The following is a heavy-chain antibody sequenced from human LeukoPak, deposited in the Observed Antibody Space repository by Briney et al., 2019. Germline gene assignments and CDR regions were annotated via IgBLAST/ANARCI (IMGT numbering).Heavy chain of an antibody. CDR2: ISGSGGST. V-gene: IGHV3-23*01. CDR1: GFTFSSYA. Sequence: GGSLRLSCAASGFTFSSYAMSWVRQAPGKGLEWVSAISGSGGSTYYADSVKGRFTISRDNSKSTLYLQMNSLRAEDTAVYYCAKDTGYSYGYSDYWGQGTLVIVSS. J-gene: IGHJ4*02. CDR3: AKDTGYSYGYSDY. D-gene: IGHD5-18*01.